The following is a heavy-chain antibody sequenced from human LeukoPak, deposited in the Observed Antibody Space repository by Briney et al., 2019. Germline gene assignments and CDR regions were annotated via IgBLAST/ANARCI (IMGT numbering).Heavy chain of an antibody. CDR2: INHSGST. CDR1: GGSFSGYY. J-gene: IGHJ6*02. CDR3: VRGGVAARYYYYYGMDV. Sequence: PSETLSLTCAVYGGSFSGYYWSWIRQPPGKGLEWIGEINHSGSTNYNPSLKSRVTISVDTSKNQFSLKLSSVTAADTAVYYCVRGGVAARYYYYYGMDVWGQGTTVTVSS. D-gene: IGHD6-6*01. V-gene: IGHV4-34*01.